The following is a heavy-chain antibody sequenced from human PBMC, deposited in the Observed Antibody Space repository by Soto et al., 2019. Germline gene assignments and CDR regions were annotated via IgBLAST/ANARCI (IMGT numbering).Heavy chain of an antibody. Sequence: ASVKVSCKASGYTFTSYYMHWVRQAPGQGLEWMGIINPSGGSTSYAQKFQGRVTMTRDTSTSTVYMELSSLRSEDTAVYYCARSYYYDSSGYYLGYGYWGQGTLVTVS. CDR1: GYTFTSYY. CDR3: ARSYYYDSSGYYLGYGY. CDR2: INPSGGST. J-gene: IGHJ4*02. V-gene: IGHV1-46*01. D-gene: IGHD3-22*01.